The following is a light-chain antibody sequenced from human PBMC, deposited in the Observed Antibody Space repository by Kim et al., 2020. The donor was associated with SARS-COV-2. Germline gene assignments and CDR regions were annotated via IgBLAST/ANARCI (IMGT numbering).Light chain of an antibody. CDR2: DAS. Sequence: EIVLTQSPATLSLSPGARATLSCRASQSVSSYLAWYQQKPGQAPRLLIYDASNRATGIPARFSGSGSGTEFTLTISSLEPEDFAVYYYQKHSNSLTFGGGTKVEIK. CDR1: QSVSSY. J-gene: IGKJ4*01. CDR3: QKHSNSLT. V-gene: IGKV3-11*01.